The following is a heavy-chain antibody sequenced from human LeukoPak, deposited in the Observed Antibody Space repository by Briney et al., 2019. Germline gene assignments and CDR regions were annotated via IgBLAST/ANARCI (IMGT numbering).Heavy chain of an antibody. V-gene: IGHV4-34*01. CDR2: INHSGST. Sequence: XXGKGLEWIGEINHSGSTNYNPSLKSRVTISVDTSKNQFSLKLSSVTAADTAVYYCAVEVLGYWGQGTLVTVSS. CDR3: AVEVLGY. D-gene: IGHD5-24*01. J-gene: IGHJ4*02.